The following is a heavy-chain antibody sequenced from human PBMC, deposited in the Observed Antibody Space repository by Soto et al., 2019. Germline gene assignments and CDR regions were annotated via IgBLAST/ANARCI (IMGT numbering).Heavy chain of an antibody. CDR3: ARGLKHRN. CDR1: GGSFSGYY. Sequence: QVQLQQWGAGLLKPSETLSLTCAVYGGSFSGYYWSWIRQPPGKGLEWIGEINHSGSTNYNPSLKSRVTISVDTSKNQFSLKLSSVTAADTAVYYCARGLKHRNWGKGTLVTVSS. V-gene: IGHV4-34*01. CDR2: INHSGST. J-gene: IGHJ4*02.